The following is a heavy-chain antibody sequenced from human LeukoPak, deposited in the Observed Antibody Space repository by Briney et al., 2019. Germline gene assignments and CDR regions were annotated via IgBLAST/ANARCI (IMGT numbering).Heavy chain of an antibody. CDR3: ASDFEYCSGGSCYAAGYYYYYGMDV. CDR1: GFTFSSYS. J-gene: IGHJ6*02. D-gene: IGHD2-15*01. CDR2: ISSSSSYI. V-gene: IGHV3-21*01. Sequence: GGSLRLSCAASGFTFSSYSMNWVRQAPGKGLEWVSSISSSSSYIYYADSVKGRFTISRDNAKNSLYLQMNSLRAEDTAVYYCASDFEYCSGGSCYAAGYYYYYGMDVWGQGTTVTVSS.